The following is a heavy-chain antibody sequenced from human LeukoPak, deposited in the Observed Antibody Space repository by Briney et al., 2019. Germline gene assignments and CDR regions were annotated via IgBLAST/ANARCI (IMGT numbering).Heavy chain of an antibody. Sequence: GASVKVSCKASGGTFSSYAVSWVRRAPGQGLEWMGGLIPIFGTANYAQKFQGRFTITTDESTSTAYMELSSLRSEDTAVYYCARAYVLQYQLLPDAFDIWGQGTMVTVSS. D-gene: IGHD2-2*01. V-gene: IGHV1-69*05. CDR1: GGTFSSYA. J-gene: IGHJ3*02. CDR3: ARAYVLQYQLLPDAFDI. CDR2: LIPIFGTA.